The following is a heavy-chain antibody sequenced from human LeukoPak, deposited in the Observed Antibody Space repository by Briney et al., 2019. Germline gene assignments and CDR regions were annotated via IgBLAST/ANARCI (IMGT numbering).Heavy chain of an antibody. D-gene: IGHD6-13*01. Sequence: SETLSLTCTVSGGSISSSSYYWGWIRQPPGKGLEWIGSIYYSGSTYYNPSLKSRVTISVDTSKNQFSLKLSSVTAADTAVCYCARRASYSSSWFSSWFDPWGQGTLVTVSS. CDR1: GGSISSSSYY. CDR3: ARRASYSSSWFSSWFDP. CDR2: IYYSGST. J-gene: IGHJ5*02. V-gene: IGHV4-39*01.